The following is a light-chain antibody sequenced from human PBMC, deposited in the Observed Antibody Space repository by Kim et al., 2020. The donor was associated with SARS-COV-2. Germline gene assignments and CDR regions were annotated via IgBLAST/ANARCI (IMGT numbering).Light chain of an antibody. Sequence: SSELTQDPAVSVALGQTVTITCQGDSLRKYYATWYQQKARQAPVLVFYAKDKRPSGVPDRFSGSSSGNTASLTITGAQAADEADYYCMSRDSRAKVVLGG. J-gene: IGLJ2*01. CDR3: MSRDSRAKVV. CDR2: AKD. CDR1: SLRKYY. V-gene: IGLV3-19*01.